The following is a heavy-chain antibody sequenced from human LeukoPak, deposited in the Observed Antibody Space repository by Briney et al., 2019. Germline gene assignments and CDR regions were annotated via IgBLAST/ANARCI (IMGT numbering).Heavy chain of an antibody. Sequence: PGGSLRLSCATSGFTFRDYWLHWVRQAPGKGLMWVSRISGDGSSLNYAGSVKGRFTISRDNAKNSLYLQMNSLRAEDTAVYFCARDRGWRSGGYYLYYFDFWGQGTLVTVSS. CDR1: GFTFRDYW. D-gene: IGHD3-22*01. V-gene: IGHV3-74*01. J-gene: IGHJ4*02. CDR3: ARDRGWRSGGYYLYYFDF. CDR2: ISGDGSSL.